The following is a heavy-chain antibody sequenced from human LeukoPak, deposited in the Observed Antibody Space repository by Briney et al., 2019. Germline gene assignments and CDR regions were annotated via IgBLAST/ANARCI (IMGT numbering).Heavy chain of an antibody. CDR1: GGSFSGYY. V-gene: IGHV4-34*01. CDR3: ARGRVAYYYGSGSGALVY. CDR2: INHSGST. J-gene: IGHJ4*02. Sequence: PSETLSLTCAVYGGSFSGYYWSWIRQPPGKGLEWIGEINHSGSTNYNPSLKSRVTISLDTSKNQFSLKLSSVTAADTAVYYCARGRVAYYYGSGSGALVYWGQGTLVTVSS. D-gene: IGHD3-10*01.